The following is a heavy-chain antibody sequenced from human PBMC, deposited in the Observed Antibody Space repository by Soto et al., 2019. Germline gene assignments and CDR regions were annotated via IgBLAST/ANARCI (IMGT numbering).Heavy chain of an antibody. CDR1: GGSISSSSYY. Sequence: QLQLQESGPRLVKPSETLSLTCTVSGGSISSSSYYWGWIRQPPGKGLEWIGSIYYSGSTYYNPSLKSRVTISVDTSKNQFSLKLSSVTAADTAVYYCARHPDPRIAAAFDYWGQGTLVTVSS. CDR3: ARHPDPRIAAAFDY. D-gene: IGHD6-13*01. V-gene: IGHV4-39*01. J-gene: IGHJ4*02. CDR2: IYYSGST.